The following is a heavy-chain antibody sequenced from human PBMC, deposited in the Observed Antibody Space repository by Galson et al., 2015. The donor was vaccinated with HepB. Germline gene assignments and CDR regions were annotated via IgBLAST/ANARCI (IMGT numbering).Heavy chain of an antibody. CDR3: ASSIVAHSGWYFDL. V-gene: IGHV3-11*01. Sequence: LRLSCAASGFTFSDYYMSWIRQAPGKGLEWVSYINSGGSSIYYADSVKGRFTISRDNAKNSLYLQMNSLRAEDTAVYYCASSIVAHSGWYFDLWGRGTLVTVSS. J-gene: IGHJ2*01. CDR2: INSGGSSI. D-gene: IGHD2-15*01. CDR1: GFTFSDYY.